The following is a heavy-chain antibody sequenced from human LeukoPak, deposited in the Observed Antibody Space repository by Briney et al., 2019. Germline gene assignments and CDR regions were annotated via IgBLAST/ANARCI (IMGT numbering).Heavy chain of an antibody. CDR2: SSTSGHKI. V-gene: IGHV3-11*01. CDR1: GFTFSDYY. J-gene: IGHJ4*02. D-gene: IGHD2-21*02. CDR3: AREAYCGTDCYYHSDF. Sequence: GGSLRLSCAASGFTFSDYYMSWIRQAPGKGLEWVSYSSTSGHKIYYADSVRGRFTISRDNAKNSLYLQMNSLRAEDTAVYYCAREAYCGTDCYYHSDFWGQGTLVTVSS.